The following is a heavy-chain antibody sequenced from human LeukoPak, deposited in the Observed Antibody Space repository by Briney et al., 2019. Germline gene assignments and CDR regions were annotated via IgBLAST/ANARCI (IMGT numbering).Heavy chain of an antibody. D-gene: IGHD1-26*01. Sequence: PSETLSLTCTVSGGSISNYYWSWIRQPPGKGLEWIGYIYYTGTTINNPSLKSRVTISVDTSKNQFSLKLSSVTAADTAVYYCARQEGSTDYFDYWGQGTLVTVSS. V-gene: IGHV4-59*08. CDR2: IYYTGTT. CDR1: GGSISNYY. CDR3: ARQEGSTDYFDY. J-gene: IGHJ4*02.